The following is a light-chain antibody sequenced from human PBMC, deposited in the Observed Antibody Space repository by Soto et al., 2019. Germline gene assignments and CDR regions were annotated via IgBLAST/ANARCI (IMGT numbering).Light chain of an antibody. J-gene: IGLJ2*01. CDR3: SSYAGSNNWVV. CDR2: EVS. V-gene: IGLV2-8*01. Sequence: QSALTQPPSASGSPGQSVTISCTGTSSDVGGYNYVSWYQQHPGKAPKLMIYEVSKRPLGVPDRFSGSKSGNTASLTVSGLQAEDEADYYCSSYAGSNNWVVFGGGTKLTVL. CDR1: SSDVGGYNY.